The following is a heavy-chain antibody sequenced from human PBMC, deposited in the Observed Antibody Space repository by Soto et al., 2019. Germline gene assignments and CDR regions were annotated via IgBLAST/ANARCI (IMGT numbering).Heavy chain of an antibody. CDR2: ISYDGSNK. CDR3: AKDQGDIVVVPAAMGDV. J-gene: IGHJ6*02. D-gene: IGHD2-2*01. V-gene: IGHV3-30*18. Sequence: GGSLRLSCAASGFTFSSYGMHWVRQAPGKGLEWVAVISYDGSNKYYADSVKGRFTISRDNSKNTLYLQMNSLRAEDTAVYYCAKDQGDIVVVPAAMGDVWGQGTTVTVSS. CDR1: GFTFSSYG.